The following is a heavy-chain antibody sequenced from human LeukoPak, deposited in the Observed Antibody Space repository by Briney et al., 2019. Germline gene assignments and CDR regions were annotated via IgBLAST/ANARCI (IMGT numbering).Heavy chain of an antibody. CDR2: VKTKGDGGAA. Sequence: GGSLRLSCAASGFTLSSYEMNWVRQAPGKGLEWVGRVKTKGDGGAADYAAPVKGRFTISRDDSTKTLYLQMNSLKTEDTAVYYCTTDRMIYATNWAVSWFDPWGQGTLVTVSS. V-gene: IGHV3-15*01. J-gene: IGHJ5*02. D-gene: IGHD2-8*01. CDR1: GFTLSSYE. CDR3: TTDRMIYATNWAVSWFDP.